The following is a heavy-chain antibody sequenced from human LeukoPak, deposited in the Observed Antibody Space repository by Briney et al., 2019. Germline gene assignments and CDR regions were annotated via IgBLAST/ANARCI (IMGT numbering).Heavy chain of an antibody. CDR2: ISYDGSNK. V-gene: IGHV3-30*03. CDR3: ARVISSGSVGYYYGMDV. D-gene: IGHD6-19*01. Sequence: GGSLRLSCAASGFTFSSYGMHWVRQAPGKGLEWVAVISYDGSNKYYAGSVKGRFTISRDNSKNTLYLQMNSLRAEDTAVYYCARVISSGSVGYYYGMDVWGQGTTVTVSS. J-gene: IGHJ6*02. CDR1: GFTFSSYG.